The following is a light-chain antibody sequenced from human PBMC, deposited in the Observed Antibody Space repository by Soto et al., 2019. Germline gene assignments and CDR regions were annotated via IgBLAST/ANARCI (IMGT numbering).Light chain of an antibody. J-gene: IGKJ1*01. CDR2: GAS. CDR1: QSVSSN. Sequence: EIVMTQSPATLSVSPGERATLSCRASQSVSSNLAWYQQKPGQAPRLLIYGASTRATGIPARFSGSGSGTEFTLTISSLQSEDFAVYYCQQNDDSPGTFGQGTKVDIK. CDR3: QQNDDSPGT. V-gene: IGKV3-15*01.